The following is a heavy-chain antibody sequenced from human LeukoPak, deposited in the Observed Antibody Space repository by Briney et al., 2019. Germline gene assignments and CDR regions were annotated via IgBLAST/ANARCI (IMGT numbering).Heavy chain of an antibody. CDR2: INPNSGGT. CDR1: GYTFTGYY. J-gene: IGHJ4*02. D-gene: IGHD6-19*01. CDR3: AGGKSTASIAVAGTWYYFDY. V-gene: IGHV1-2*02. Sequence: ASVTVSCKASGYTFTGYYMHWVRQAPGQGLEWMGWINPNSGGTNYAQKFQGRATMTRDTSISTAYMELSRLRSDDTAVYYCAGGKSTASIAVAGTWYYFDYWGQGTLVTVSS.